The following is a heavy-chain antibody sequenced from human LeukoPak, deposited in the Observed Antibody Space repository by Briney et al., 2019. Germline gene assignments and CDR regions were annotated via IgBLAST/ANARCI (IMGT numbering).Heavy chain of an antibody. CDR2: INRGGDGT. Sequence: GGSLRLSCAASGFTFNTFTMNWVRQAPGKGLEWVSAINRGGDGTYYADFVQGRFTISRDNSENTLYLQMNSLRPEDTATYYCAKGTERYREVSSFDSWGQGTQVTVSS. J-gene: IGHJ4*02. CDR3: AKGTERYREVSSFDS. CDR1: GFTFNTFT. V-gene: IGHV3-23*01. D-gene: IGHD3-10*01.